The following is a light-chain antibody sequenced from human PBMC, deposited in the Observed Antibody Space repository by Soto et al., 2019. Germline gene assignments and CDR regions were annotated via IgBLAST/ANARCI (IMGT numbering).Light chain of an antibody. V-gene: IGLV2-8*01. Sequence: QSALTQPPSASGSPGQSVTISCTGTRTDIGNYNYVSWYQQHPGKAPKLMIFEVTKRPSGVPDRFSGSKSGNTASLTISGLQADDEADYYCCSYLGAGDLGVFGTGTKLTVL. CDR1: RTDIGNYNY. CDR3: CSYLGAGDLGV. CDR2: EVT. J-gene: IGLJ1*01.